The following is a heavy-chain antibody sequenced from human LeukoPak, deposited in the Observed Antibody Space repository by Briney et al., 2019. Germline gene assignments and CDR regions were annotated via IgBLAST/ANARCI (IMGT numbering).Heavy chain of an antibody. CDR3: ARQETYYYDSSGYYPFDY. V-gene: IGHV3-66*04. CDR1: GFTFSSYA. D-gene: IGHD3-22*01. Sequence: PGGSLRLSCAASGFTFSSYAMHWVHQAPGKGLEWVSVIYSGGSTYYADSVKGRFTISRDNSKNTLYLQMNSLRAEDTAVYYCARQETYYYDSSGYYPFDYWGQEPWSPSPQ. J-gene: IGHJ4*01. CDR2: IYSGGST.